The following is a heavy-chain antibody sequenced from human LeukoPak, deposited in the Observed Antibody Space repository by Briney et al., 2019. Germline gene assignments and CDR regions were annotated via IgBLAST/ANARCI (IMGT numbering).Heavy chain of an antibody. J-gene: IGHJ3*02. CDR2: IYYSGST. D-gene: IGHD3-10*01. Sequence: SQTLSLTCAVSGGSISSGGYSWSWIRQHPGKGLEWIGYIYYSGSTYYNPSLKSRVTISVDTSKNQFSLKLSSVTAADMAVYYCARVQPPVRGVIILRAGDAFDIWGQGTMVTVSS. CDR3: ARVQPPVRGVIILRAGDAFDI. V-gene: IGHV4-31*11. CDR1: GGSISSGGYS.